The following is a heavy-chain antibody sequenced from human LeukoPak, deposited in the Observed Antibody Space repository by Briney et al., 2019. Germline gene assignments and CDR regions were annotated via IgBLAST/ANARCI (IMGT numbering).Heavy chain of an antibody. CDR3: ASYSSLDY. CDR2: IYSGDSR. Sequence: PGGSLRLSCAASGFTVSNNYMSWVRQAPGKGLEWVSLIYSGDSRYYADSVKGRFTISRDNSKNTLYLQMNSLRADDTAVYYCASYSSLDYWGQGALVTVSS. J-gene: IGHJ4*02. CDR1: GFTVSNNY. D-gene: IGHD3-22*01. V-gene: IGHV3-53*01.